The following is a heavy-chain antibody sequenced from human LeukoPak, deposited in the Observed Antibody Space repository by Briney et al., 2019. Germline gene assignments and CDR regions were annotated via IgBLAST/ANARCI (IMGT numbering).Heavy chain of an antibody. CDR2: ISSSSSTI. J-gene: IGHJ4*02. CDR3: ARDLTGSEYYYDSSGYTAFDY. V-gene: IGHV3-48*04. Sequence: GGSLRLSCAASGFTFSSYSMNWVRQAPGKGLEWVSYISSSSSTIYYADSVKGRFTIFRDNAKNSLYLQMNSLRAEDTAVYYCARDLTGSEYYYDSSGYTAFDYWGQGTLVTVSS. D-gene: IGHD3-22*01. CDR1: GFTFSSYS.